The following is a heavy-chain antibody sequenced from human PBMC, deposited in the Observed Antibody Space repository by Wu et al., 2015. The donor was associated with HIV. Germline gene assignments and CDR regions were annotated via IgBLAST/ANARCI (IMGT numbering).Heavy chain of an antibody. CDR1: GYTLTELS. D-gene: IGHD6-19*01. V-gene: IGHV1-24*01. Sequence: QVQLVQSGAEVKKPGASVKVSCKVSGYTLTELSMHWVRQAPGKGLEWMGGFDPEDGETIYAQKFQGRVTMTEDTSTDTAYMELSSLRSEDTAVYYCATDSGVGLAVAGYTPSMDVWGQGDHGHRLL. CDR2: FDPEDGET. CDR3: ATDSGVGLAVAGYTPSMDV. J-gene: IGHJ6*02.